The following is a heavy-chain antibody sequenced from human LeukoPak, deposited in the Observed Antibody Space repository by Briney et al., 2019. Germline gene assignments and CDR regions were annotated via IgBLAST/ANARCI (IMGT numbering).Heavy chain of an antibody. J-gene: IGHJ4*02. Sequence: SETLSLTCTVSGGSISSYYWSWIRQPPGKGLEWIGYIYHIGNTNYNPSLKSRITISLDTSKNQFSLKLTSVTAADTAVYYCAGGEYSYGYVYWGQGTLVTVSS. V-gene: IGHV4-59*01. CDR2: IYHIGNT. CDR3: AGGEYSYGYVY. CDR1: GGSISSYY. D-gene: IGHD5-18*01.